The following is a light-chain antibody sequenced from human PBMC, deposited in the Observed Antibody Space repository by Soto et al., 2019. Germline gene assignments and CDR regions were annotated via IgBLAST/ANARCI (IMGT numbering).Light chain of an antibody. CDR3: QESYSTPSVT. J-gene: IGKJ3*01. CDR1: QSTSGA. Sequence: DIQMTQSPSTLSASVGDRVTITCRASQSTSGALAWYQQKPGKAPNLLIYDGSTLESGVPSRFSGGKSGTDFTLTISSLQPEDFATYYCQESYSTPSVTFGPGTKVDIK. V-gene: IGKV1-5*01. CDR2: DGS.